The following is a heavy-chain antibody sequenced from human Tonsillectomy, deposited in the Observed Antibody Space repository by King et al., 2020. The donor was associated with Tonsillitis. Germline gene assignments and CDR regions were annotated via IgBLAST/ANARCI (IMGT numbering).Heavy chain of an antibody. V-gene: IGHV4-34*01. CDR2: INHSGST. Sequence: VQLQQWGAGLLKPSETLSLTCAVYGGSFSGYYWSWIRQPPGKGLEWIGEINHSGSTNYNPSLKSRVTISVDTSKNQFSLKLSPVTAADTAVYYCAGCSGTPADYWGQGTLVTVSS. CDR3: AGCSGTPADY. CDR1: GGSFSGYY. J-gene: IGHJ4*02. D-gene: IGHD3-10*02.